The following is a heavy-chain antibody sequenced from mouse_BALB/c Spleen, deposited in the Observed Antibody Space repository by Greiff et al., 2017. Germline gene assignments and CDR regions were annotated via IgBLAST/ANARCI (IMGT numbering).Heavy chain of an antibody. CDR1: GFAFSGYY. Sequence: EVMLVESGGGLVKPGGSLKLSCAASGFAFSGYYMYWVRQTPEKRLEWVAAISDGGSYTYYPDSVKGRFTISRDNAKNTLYLQMSSLKSEDTAMYYCARGRYGNYVYFAYWGQGTPVTVSA. CDR3: ARGRYGNYVYFAY. CDR2: ISDGGSYT. J-gene: IGHJ3*01. V-gene: IGHV5-4*02. D-gene: IGHD2-1*01.